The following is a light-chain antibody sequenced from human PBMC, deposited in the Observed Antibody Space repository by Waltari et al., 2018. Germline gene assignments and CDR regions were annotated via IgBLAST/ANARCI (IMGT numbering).Light chain of an antibody. CDR2: GAS. CDR1: QSVSSSY. V-gene: IGKV3-20*01. Sequence: EIVLTQSPGTLSLSPGERATLSCRASQSVSSSYLAWYQQKPGQAPSLLIYGASSRATCIPDRFSGSGSGTDFTLTISRLEPEDFAVYYCQQYGSSTWTFGQGTKVEIK. J-gene: IGKJ1*01. CDR3: QQYGSSTWT.